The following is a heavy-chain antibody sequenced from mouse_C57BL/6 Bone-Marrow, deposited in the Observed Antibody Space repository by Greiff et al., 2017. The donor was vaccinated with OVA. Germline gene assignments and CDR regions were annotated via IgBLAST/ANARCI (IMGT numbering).Heavy chain of an antibody. CDR1: GYTFPSYW. CDR2: LDPSDSYT. CDR3: ARWLSLFDY. V-gene: IGHV1-50*01. Sequence: QQSCKASGYTFPSYWMQWVKQRPGQGLEWIGELDPSDSYTNYNQKFKGKATLTVDTSSSTAYMQLSSLTSEDSAVYYCARWLSLFDYWGQGTTLTVSS. J-gene: IGHJ2*01.